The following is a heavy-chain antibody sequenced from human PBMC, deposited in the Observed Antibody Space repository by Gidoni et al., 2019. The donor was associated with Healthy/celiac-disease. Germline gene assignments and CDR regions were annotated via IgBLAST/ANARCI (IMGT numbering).Heavy chain of an antibody. D-gene: IGHD3-22*01. J-gene: IGHJ4*02. CDR2: ISSSSSYT. CDR3: ARATYYYDSSGYYYFDY. Sequence: QVQLVESGGGLVKPGGSLRLSCAASGFTFSDYYMSWIRQAPGKGLEWVSYISSSSSYTNYADSVKGRFTISRDNAKNSLYLQMNSLRAEDTAVYYCARATYYYDSSGYYYFDYWGQGTLVTVSS. CDR1: GFTFSDYY. V-gene: IGHV3-11*06.